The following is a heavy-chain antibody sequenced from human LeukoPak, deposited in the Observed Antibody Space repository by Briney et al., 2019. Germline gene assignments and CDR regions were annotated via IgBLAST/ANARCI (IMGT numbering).Heavy chain of an antibody. D-gene: IGHD3-22*01. V-gene: IGHV3-48*01. CDR1: GFTFSSYS. J-gene: IGHJ4*02. CDR3: ARDELYYYDSSGYFSFDY. Sequence: PGGSLRLSCAASGFTFSSYSMNWVRQAPRKGLAWVSYINSSSSAIYYADSVKGRFTISRDNAKNSLYLQMDSLRAEDTAVYYCARDELYYYDSSGYFSFDYWGQGTLVTVSS. CDR2: INSSSSAI.